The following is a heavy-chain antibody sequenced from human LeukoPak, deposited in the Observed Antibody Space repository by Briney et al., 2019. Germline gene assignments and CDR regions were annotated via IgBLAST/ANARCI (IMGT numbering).Heavy chain of an antibody. CDR3: ARTLDSRRYIVRRPYSMDV. CDR1: GGSFSGYF. CDR2: INHSGST. J-gene: IGHJ6*02. Sequence: SETLSLTCAVYGGSFSGYFWNWIRQPPGKGLERIGEINHSGSTTYNRSLKSRVTISLDTSKNQFSLKLSSVTAADTAVYYCARTLDSRRYIVRRPYSMDVWGQGTTVTVSS. V-gene: IGHV4-34*01. D-gene: IGHD3-22*01.